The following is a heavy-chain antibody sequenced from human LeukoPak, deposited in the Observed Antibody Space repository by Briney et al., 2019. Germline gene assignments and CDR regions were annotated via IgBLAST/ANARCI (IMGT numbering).Heavy chain of an antibody. J-gene: IGHJ6*04. D-gene: IGHD3-10*01. V-gene: IGHV4-30-2*01. CDR1: GGSISSGGYY. CDR3: ARDKDTMVRGVISRALDV. Sequence: PSQTLSLTCTVSGGSISSGGYYWSWIRQPPGKGLEWIGYIYHSGSTYYNPSLKSRVTISVDRSKNQFSLKLSSVTAADTAVYYCARDKDTMVRGVISRALDVWGKGTTVTVSS. CDR2: IYHSGST.